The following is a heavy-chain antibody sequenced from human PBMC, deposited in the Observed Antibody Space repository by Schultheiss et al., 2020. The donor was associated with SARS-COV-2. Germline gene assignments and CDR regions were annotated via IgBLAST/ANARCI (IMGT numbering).Heavy chain of an antibody. CDR3: ARGGMDIVVVPAALDY. V-gene: IGHV3-48*04. CDR2: ISSSGSTI. J-gene: IGHJ4*02. Sequence: GGSLRLSCAASGFTFSSYWMHWVRQAPGKGLEWVSYISSSGSTIYYADSVKGRFTISRDNAKNSLYLQMNSLRAEDTAVYYCARGGMDIVVVPAALDYWGQGTLVTVSS. CDR1: GFTFSSYW. D-gene: IGHD2-2*03.